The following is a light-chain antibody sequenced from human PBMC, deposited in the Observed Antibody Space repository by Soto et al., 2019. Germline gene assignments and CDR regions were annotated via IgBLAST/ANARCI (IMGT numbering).Light chain of an antibody. CDR3: QSYDSSLNGVI. V-gene: IGLV1-40*01. Sequence: QLVLTQPPSVSGAPGQRVTISCTGSSSNIGAGYDVHWYQQVPGTAPKLLIYINISRPSGVPARFSDSKSGTSASLAITGLQAEDEADYYCQSYDSSLNGVIFGGGTKVTVL. CDR2: INI. J-gene: IGLJ2*01. CDR1: SSNIGAGYD.